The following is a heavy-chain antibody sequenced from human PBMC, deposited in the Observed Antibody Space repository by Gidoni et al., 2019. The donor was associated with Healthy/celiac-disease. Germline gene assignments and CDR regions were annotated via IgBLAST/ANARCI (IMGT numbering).Heavy chain of an antibody. CDR1: GGSISSGSYY. J-gene: IGHJ4*02. V-gene: IGHV4-61*02. D-gene: IGHD1-7*01. CDR3: ESLTELRSY. CDR2: IYTSGST. Sequence: QVQLQESGPGLVKPSQTLSLTCTVSGGSISSGSYYWSWIRQPAGKGLEWIGRIYTSGSTNYNPSLKSRVTISVDTSKNQFSLKLSSVTAADTAVYYCESLTELRSYWGQGTLVTVSS.